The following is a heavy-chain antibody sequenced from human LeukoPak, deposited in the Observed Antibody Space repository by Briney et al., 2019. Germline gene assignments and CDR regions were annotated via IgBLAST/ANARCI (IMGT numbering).Heavy chain of an antibody. V-gene: IGHV3-20*04. J-gene: IGHJ6*03. CDR3: ARDSGGSYTYYYYMDV. CDR2: INWNGGST. Sequence: GSLRLSCAASGFTFDDYGMSWVRQAPGKGLEWGSGINWNGGSTGYADSVKGRFTISRDNAKNSLYLQMNSLRAEDTALYYCARDSGGSYTYYYYMDVWGKGTTVTVSS. CDR1: GFTFDDYG. D-gene: IGHD2-15*01.